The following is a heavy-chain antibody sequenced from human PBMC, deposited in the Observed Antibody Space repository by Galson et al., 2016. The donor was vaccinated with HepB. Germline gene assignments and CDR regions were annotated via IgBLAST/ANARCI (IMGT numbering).Heavy chain of an antibody. CDR2: IYSDGSST. Sequence: SLRLSCAASGFPFSSYWMHWVRQAPGKGLVWVSRIYSDGSSTSYADSVKGRFTISGDNAKNILYLQMNSLRAEDTAVYYCATMYYFGSGSPDLDSWGQGTLVTVSS. J-gene: IGHJ4*02. V-gene: IGHV3-74*01. CDR3: ATMYYFGSGSPDLDS. CDR1: GFPFSSYW. D-gene: IGHD3-10*01.